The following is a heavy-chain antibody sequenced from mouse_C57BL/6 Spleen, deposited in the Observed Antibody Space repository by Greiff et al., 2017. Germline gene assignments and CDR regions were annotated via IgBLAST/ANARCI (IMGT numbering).Heavy chain of an antibody. CDR2: IYPGDGDT. J-gene: IGHJ2*01. Sequence: VQLQQSGPELVKPGASVKISCKASGYAFSSSWMNWVKQRPGKGLEWIGRIYPGDGDTNYNGKFKGKATLTADKSSSTAYMQLSSLTSEDSAVYFCARNYDYDGTPLFDYWGQGTTLTVSS. CDR1: GYAFSSSW. V-gene: IGHV1-82*01. CDR3: ARNYDYDGTPLFDY. D-gene: IGHD2-4*01.